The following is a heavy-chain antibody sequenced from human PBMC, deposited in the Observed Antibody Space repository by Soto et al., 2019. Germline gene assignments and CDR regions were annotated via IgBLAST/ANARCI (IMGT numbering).Heavy chain of an antibody. CDR3: ARDRSGIGGFDY. CDR1: GFSFGAYA. Sequence: QVQLVESGGGVIQPGRSLRLSCAASGFSFGAYAMFWVRQAPGKGLEWVATMSYDGANIYYADSVKGRFTISRDNSKNTLYVQRNSLRAEDTAIYYCARDRSGIGGFDYWGQGTQVTVSS. D-gene: IGHD3-10*01. V-gene: IGHV3-30-3*01. J-gene: IGHJ4*02. CDR2: MSYDGANI.